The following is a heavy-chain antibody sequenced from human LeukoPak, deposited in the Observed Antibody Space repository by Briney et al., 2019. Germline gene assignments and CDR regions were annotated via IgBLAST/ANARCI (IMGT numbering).Heavy chain of an antibody. V-gene: IGHV1-2*02. Sequence: GASVKVSCKASGYTFTGYYMHWVRQAPGQGLEWMGWINPNCGGTNYAQKFQGRVTMTRDTSISTAYMELSRLRSDDTAVYYCARVVYSSSWYYFDYWGQGTLVTVSS. CDR3: ARVVYSSSWYYFDY. D-gene: IGHD6-13*01. J-gene: IGHJ4*02. CDR2: INPNCGGT. CDR1: GYTFTGYY.